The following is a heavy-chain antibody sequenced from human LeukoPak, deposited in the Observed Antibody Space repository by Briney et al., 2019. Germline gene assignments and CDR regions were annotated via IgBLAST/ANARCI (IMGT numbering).Heavy chain of an antibody. J-gene: IGHJ4*02. V-gene: IGHV1-2*02. D-gene: IGHD1-26*01. CDR3: AGVLGTGGSYY. Sequence: ASVKVSCKASGYTFTGYYMHWVRQAPGQGLEWMGWINPNSGGTNYAQQFQGRVTMTSDASISRAYRELSRMGCEQRTGHCCAGVLGTGGSYYWGQGTLVTVSS. CDR2: INPNSGGT. CDR1: GYTFTGYY.